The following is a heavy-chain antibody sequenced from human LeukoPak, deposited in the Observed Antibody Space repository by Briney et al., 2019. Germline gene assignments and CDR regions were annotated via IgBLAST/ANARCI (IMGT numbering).Heavy chain of an antibody. V-gene: IGHV1-8*01. CDR3: ARGRSLRRAAFNY. J-gene: IGHJ4*02. Sequence: GASVKVSCKASGYTFIGYDINWVRQATGQGLEWMGWMNPNSGNTGYAQKFQGRVHMTRDTSIRTAYMELSSLTSEDTAVYYCARGRSLRRAAFNYWGQGTLVTVSS. CDR2: MNPNSGNT. CDR1: GYTFIGYD.